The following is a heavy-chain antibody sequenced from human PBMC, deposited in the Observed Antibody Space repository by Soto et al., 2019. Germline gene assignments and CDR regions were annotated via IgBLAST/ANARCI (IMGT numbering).Heavy chain of an antibody. CDR3: ARLRYCSSTSCYGGMDV. J-gene: IGHJ6*02. Sequence: PGESLKISCKGSGYSFTSYWISWVRQMAGKGLEWMGRIDPSDSYTNYSPSFQGHVTISADKSISTAYLQWSSLKASDTAMYYCARLRYCSSTSCYGGMDVWGQGTTVPVSS. V-gene: IGHV5-10-1*01. CDR1: GYSFTSYW. CDR2: IDPSDSYT. D-gene: IGHD2-2*01.